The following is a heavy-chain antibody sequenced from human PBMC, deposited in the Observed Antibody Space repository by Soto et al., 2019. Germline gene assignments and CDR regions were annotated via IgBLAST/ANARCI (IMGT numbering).Heavy chain of an antibody. CDR2: MSPNSANT. V-gene: IGHV1-8*01. J-gene: IGHJ5*02. D-gene: IGHD6-6*01. Sequence: QVQLVQSGAEVKKPGASVKVSCKASGYTFTSYDINWVRQATGQGLERMGWMSPNSANTGYAQKFQGRVTMTRNTSISTAYMELSSLRSEDTAVYYCAREGYSSSSGSRGNWFEPWGQGTMVTVSS. CDR1: GYTFTSYD. CDR3: AREGYSSSSGSRGNWFEP.